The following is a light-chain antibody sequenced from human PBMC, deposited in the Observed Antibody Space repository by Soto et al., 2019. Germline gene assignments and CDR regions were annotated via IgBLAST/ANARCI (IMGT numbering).Light chain of an antibody. CDR3: QKRSILGFI. CDR2: DAS. V-gene: IGKV3-11*01. J-gene: IGKJ3*01. CDR1: QSVSSY. Sequence: EIVLTQSPATLSLSPGERATLSCRSSQSVSSYLAWYQQKPGEAPRLLIYDASTRATGIPARFRGSGSGTDFTLTISSLEPEDFAVYYCQKRSILGFIFGPGTRVDVK.